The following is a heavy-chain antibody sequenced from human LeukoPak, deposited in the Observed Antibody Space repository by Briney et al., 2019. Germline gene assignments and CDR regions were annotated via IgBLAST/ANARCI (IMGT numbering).Heavy chain of an antibody. V-gene: IGHV3-23*01. Sequence: PGGSLRLSCAASGFTFSSYAMSWVRQAPGKGPEWVSAISGSGGSTYYADSVKGRFTISRDNSKNTLYLQMNSLRAEDTAVYYCAKGGGSGSYYLYGMDVWGQGTTVTVSS. CDR2: ISGSGGST. CDR3: AKGGGSGSYYLYGMDV. J-gene: IGHJ6*02. CDR1: GFTFSSYA. D-gene: IGHD3-10*01.